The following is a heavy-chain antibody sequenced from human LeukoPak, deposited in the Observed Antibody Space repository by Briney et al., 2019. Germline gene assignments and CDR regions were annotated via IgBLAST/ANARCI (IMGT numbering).Heavy chain of an antibody. CDR3: ASPPPVAVTSSYWYFDL. Sequence: GASVKVSCKASGGTFSSYAISWVRQAPGQGLEWMGRIIPILGIANYAQKFQGRVTITADKSTSTAYMELSSLRSEDTAVYYCASPPPVAVTSSYWYFDLWGRGTLVTVSS. CDR2: IIPILGIA. D-gene: IGHD6-19*01. J-gene: IGHJ2*01. CDR1: GGTFSSYA. V-gene: IGHV1-69*04.